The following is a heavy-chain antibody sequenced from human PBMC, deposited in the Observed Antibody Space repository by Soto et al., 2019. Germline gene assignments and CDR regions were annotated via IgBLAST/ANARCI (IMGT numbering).Heavy chain of an antibody. CDR1: GYTFTTYT. CDR2: INAANGDT. Sequence: QVQLVQSGAEVMKPGASVKVSCKASGYTFTTYTMHWVRQAPGQRLEWMGWINAANGDTKYSQKFQGRVTITRDTTASTAYMELRSLRSEDTAVYYCGRDKYSYGRRGHFDIWCQGTMVTVSS. V-gene: IGHV1-3*01. D-gene: IGHD5-18*01. J-gene: IGHJ3*02. CDR3: GRDKYSYGRRGHFDI.